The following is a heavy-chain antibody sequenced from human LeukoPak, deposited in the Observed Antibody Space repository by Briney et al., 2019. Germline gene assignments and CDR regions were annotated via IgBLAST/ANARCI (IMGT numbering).Heavy chain of an antibody. D-gene: IGHD3-10*01. CDR1: GGSISSYY. CDR3: ARQGWFGELDWFDP. V-gene: IGHV4-59*08. J-gene: IGHJ5*02. CDR2: IYYSGST. Sequence: PSETLSLTCTVSGGSISSYYWSWIRQPPGKGLEWIGYIYYSGSTNYNPSLKSRVTISVDTSKNQFSLKLSSVTAADTAVYYCARQGWFGELDWFDPWGQGTLVTVSS.